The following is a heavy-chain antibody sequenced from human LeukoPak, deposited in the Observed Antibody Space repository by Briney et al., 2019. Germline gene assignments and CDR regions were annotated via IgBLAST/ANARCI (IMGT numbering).Heavy chain of an antibody. Sequence: SVKVSCKASGGAFSNYAFSWVRQAPGQGLEWMGGIIPIFGTADYAQKFQGRVTITADESTSTAYMELSSLRSEDTAVYYCARGLRGGHYYDRSGYYAYWGQGTLVTVSS. D-gene: IGHD3-22*01. V-gene: IGHV1-69*13. CDR3: ARGLRGGHYYDRSGYYAY. CDR1: GGAFSNYA. J-gene: IGHJ4*02. CDR2: IIPIFGTA.